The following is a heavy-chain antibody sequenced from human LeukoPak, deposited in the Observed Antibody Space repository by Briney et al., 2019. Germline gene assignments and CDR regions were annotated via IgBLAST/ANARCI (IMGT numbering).Heavy chain of an antibody. Sequence: ASVKVSCKASGYTFTNYGISWVRQAPGQGLEWMGWISANNGNRNYALKLQDRVSMTTDASTSTAYMELRSLRSDDTAVYYCARGDILTHHYYYMDVWGKGTTVTVSS. J-gene: IGHJ6*03. CDR2: ISANNGNR. V-gene: IGHV1-18*01. D-gene: IGHD3-9*01. CDR1: GYTFTNYG. CDR3: ARGDILTHHYYYMDV.